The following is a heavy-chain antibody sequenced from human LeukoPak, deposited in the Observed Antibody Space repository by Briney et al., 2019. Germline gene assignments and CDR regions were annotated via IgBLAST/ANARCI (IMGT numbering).Heavy chain of an antibody. V-gene: IGHV3-30*04. CDR2: ISYDGSNK. CDR1: GFTFSSYA. Sequence: GGSLRLSCAASGFTFSSYAMHWVRQAPGKGLEWVAVISYDGSNKYYADSVKGRFTISRDNSKNTLYLQMNSLRAEDTAVYYCAKAVRYFDWLLTAAIDYWGQGTLVTVSS. D-gene: IGHD3-9*01. J-gene: IGHJ4*02. CDR3: AKAVRYFDWLLTAAIDY.